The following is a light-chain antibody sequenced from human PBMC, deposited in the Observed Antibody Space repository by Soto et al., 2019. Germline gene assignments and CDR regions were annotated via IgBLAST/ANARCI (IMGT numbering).Light chain of an antibody. CDR3: SSYTSSTTLSI. Sequence: QSALTQPASVPGSPGQSITISCTGTSSDIGGYNYVSWYQQHPGNAPKLIIYDVTNRPSGVSNRFSGSKSGDTASLTISGLLAEDEADYYCSSYTSSTTLSIFGGGTKLTVL. CDR1: SSDIGGYNY. V-gene: IGLV2-14*01. J-gene: IGLJ2*01. CDR2: DVT.